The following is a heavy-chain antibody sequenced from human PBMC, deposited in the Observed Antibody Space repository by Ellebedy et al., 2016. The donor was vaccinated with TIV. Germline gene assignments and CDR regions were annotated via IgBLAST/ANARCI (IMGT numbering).Heavy chain of an antibody. Sequence: GESLKISXAASGFTFSSYSMNWVRQAPGKGLEWISFISSSSSKIYYADSVKGRFTISRDDAKNSLYLQMDSLRVEDTAVYYCVRVDGDYGYWGQGTLVTVSS. CDR3: VRVDGDYGY. CDR2: ISSSSSKI. D-gene: IGHD4-17*01. CDR1: GFTFSSYS. J-gene: IGHJ4*02. V-gene: IGHV3-48*04.